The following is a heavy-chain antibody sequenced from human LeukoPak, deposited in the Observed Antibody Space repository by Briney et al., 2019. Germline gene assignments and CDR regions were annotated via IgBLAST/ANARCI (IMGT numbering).Heavy chain of an antibody. CDR1: GFTVSSNY. J-gene: IGHJ4*02. Sequence: PGGSLRLSCAASGFTVSSNYMSWVRQAPGKGLEWVSVIYSGGSTYYADSVKGRFTISRDNSKNTLYLQMNSLRAEDTAVYFCARDQRASPSPADYWGQGTLVTVSS. CDR3: ARDQRASPSPADY. V-gene: IGHV3-53*01. CDR2: IYSGGST.